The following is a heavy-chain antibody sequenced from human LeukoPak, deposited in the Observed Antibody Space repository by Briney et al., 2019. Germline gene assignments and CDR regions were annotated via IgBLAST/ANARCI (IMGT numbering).Heavy chain of an antibody. J-gene: IGHJ4*02. D-gene: IGHD6-19*01. CDR3: ARVFQRSSDWSRILSYFDY. CDR2: ISAYNGNT. V-gene: IGHV1-18*01. CDR1: GYTFTSYG. Sequence: ASVKVSCKASGYTFTSYGISWVRQAPGQGLEWMGWISAYNGNTNYAQKLQGRVTMTTDTSTNTAYMELRRPRSDDTAVYYCARVFQRSSDWSRILSYFDYWGQGTLVTVSS.